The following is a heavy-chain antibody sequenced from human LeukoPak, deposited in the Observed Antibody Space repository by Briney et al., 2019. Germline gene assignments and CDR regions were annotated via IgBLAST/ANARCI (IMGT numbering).Heavy chain of an antibody. J-gene: IGHJ4*02. CDR3: ARVDYDSTGYFHFDY. V-gene: IGHV4-30-4*01. CDR1: GDSFSSGDYY. D-gene: IGHD3-22*01. CDR2: IYYSGST. Sequence: SETLSLTCTVPGDSFSSGDYYWSWIRQPPGKGLEWIGFIYYSGSTYYNPSLKSRVTISRDTSKNQFSLKLTSVTAADTAVYYCARVDYDSTGYFHFDYWGQGALVTVSS.